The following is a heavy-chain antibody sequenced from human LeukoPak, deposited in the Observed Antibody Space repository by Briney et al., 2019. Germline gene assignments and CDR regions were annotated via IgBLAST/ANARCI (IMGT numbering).Heavy chain of an antibody. D-gene: IGHD3-22*01. CDR1: GFTFSSYW. CDR3: AREEGTMIVVARLLDY. Sequence: PGGSLRLSCAASGFTFSSYWMSWVRQAPGKGLEWVANIKQDGSEKYYVDSVKGRFTISRDNAKNSLYLQMNSLRAEDTAVYYCAREEGTMIVVARLLDYWGQGTLVTVSS. J-gene: IGHJ4*02. V-gene: IGHV3-7*03. CDR2: IKQDGSEK.